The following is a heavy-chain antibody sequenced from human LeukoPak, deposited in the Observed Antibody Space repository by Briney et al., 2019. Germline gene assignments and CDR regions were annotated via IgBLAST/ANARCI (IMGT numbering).Heavy chain of an antibody. D-gene: IGHD3-10*01. CDR2: IYYSGTT. CDR3: ASFQFGRNLFDP. CDR1: GDSISNYY. V-gene: IGHV4-59*08. J-gene: IGHJ5*02. Sequence: SETLSLTCTVSGDSISNYYWNWIRQPPGKGLEWIGYIYYSGTTNYNPSLKTRVTVSVDTSKNQFSLKLSSVTAADTAVYYCASFQFGRNLFDPWGQGTLGHRLL.